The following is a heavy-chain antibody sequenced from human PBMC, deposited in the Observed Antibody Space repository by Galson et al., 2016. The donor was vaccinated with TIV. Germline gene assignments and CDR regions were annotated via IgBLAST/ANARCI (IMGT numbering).Heavy chain of an antibody. Sequence: SETLSLTCTVSGGSISSYDWSWIRQPPGKGLGWIGYTYSSETTKYNPSLKSRVIISVDTSKNQFSLRLSSVTAADTAVYYCARFVKSMTLVRGVYYFDSWGQGALVTVSS. CDR3: ARFVKSMTLVRGVYYFDS. CDR2: TYSSETT. D-gene: IGHD3-10*01. J-gene: IGHJ4*02. V-gene: IGHV4-59*01. CDR1: GGSISSYD.